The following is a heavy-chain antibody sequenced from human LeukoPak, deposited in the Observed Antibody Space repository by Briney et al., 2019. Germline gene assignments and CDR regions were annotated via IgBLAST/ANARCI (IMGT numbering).Heavy chain of an antibody. D-gene: IGHD1-26*01. Sequence: GGSLRLSCAASGFTFSSYSMNWVRQAPGKGLEWVSSISSSSSYIYYADSVKGRFTISRDNAKNSLYLQMNSLRAEDTAVYYCAKPMLSYSGSYSYYFDYWGQGTLVTVSS. J-gene: IGHJ4*02. CDR3: AKPMLSYSGSYSYYFDY. V-gene: IGHV3-21*01. CDR2: ISSSSSYI. CDR1: GFTFSSYS.